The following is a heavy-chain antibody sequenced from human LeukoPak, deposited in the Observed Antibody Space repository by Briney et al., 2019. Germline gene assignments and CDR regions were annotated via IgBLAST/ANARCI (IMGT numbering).Heavy chain of an antibody. CDR1: GYSFTSYW. V-gene: IGHV5-51*01. CDR2: IYPGDSDT. J-gene: IGHJ5*02. D-gene: IGHD2-2*01. Sequence: GESLKISCKGSGYSFTSYWIGWVRQMPGKGLEWMGIIYPGDSDTRYSPSFQGQVTISADKSISTAYLQWSSLKASDTAMYYCARRTQGYCSSTSCPPENWFDPWGQGTLVTVSS. CDR3: ARRTQGYCSSTSCPPENWFDP.